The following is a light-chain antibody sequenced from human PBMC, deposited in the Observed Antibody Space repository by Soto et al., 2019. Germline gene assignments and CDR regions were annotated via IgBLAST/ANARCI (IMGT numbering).Light chain of an antibody. J-gene: IGKJ5*01. CDR1: QDIRYY. V-gene: IGKV1-33*01. Sequence: DVQLTQSPSSLSASVVDRVTITFQASQDIRYYLNWYQQKPGKAPKLLIYDSSSLEGGIPSRFSVSGSGTEFTLSISSLQPEDFAVYYCQQYTNWPPNTFGQGTRLEIK. CDR2: DSS. CDR3: QQYTNWPPNT.